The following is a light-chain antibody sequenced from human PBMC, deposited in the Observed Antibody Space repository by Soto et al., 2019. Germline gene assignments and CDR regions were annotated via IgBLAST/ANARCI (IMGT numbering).Light chain of an antibody. CDR1: QSVSTY. Sequence: DIQMTQSPSSLSASVGDRVTITCRTSQSVSTYLNWYQKKLGKAPNLLIYAASTLRSGVPSRFSGSGSGTDFTLTISSLQPEDFATYYCQQYNSYPLTFGGGTKVDIK. J-gene: IGKJ4*01. CDR2: AAS. V-gene: IGKV1-16*01. CDR3: QQYNSYPLT.